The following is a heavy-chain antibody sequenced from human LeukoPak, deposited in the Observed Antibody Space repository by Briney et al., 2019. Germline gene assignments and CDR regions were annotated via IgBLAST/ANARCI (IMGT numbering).Heavy chain of an antibody. J-gene: IGHJ4*02. D-gene: IGHD6-19*01. CDR3: ARHLRAVAGGRYFDY. CDR1: GGSFSGYY. CDR2: IYHNGGT. Sequence: PSETLSLTCAVYGGSFSGYYWSWIRQPPGKGLEWIGYIYHNGGTNYNPSLQSRLTISIDTSKNQFSLKLSSVTAADTAVYYCARHLRAVAGGRYFDYWGQGTQVTVSS. V-gene: IGHV4-59*08.